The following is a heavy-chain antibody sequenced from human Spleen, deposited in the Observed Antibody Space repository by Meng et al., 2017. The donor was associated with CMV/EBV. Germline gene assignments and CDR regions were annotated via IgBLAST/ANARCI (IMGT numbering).Heavy chain of an antibody. Sequence: GESLKISCAASGFTFVDYGMTWVRQTPGKGLEWVSGISWNGGSTGYADSAKGRFTISRDNAKNSLYLQMNSLRAEDTALYHCTRDFSTVGAIENDAFDIWGQGTMVTVSS. CDR3: TRDFSTVGAIENDAFDI. D-gene: IGHD1-26*01. V-gene: IGHV3-20*01. CDR1: GFTFVDYG. J-gene: IGHJ3*02. CDR2: ISWNGGST.